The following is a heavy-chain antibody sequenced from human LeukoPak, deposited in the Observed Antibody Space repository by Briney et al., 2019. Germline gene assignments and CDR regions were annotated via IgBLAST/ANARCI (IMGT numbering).Heavy chain of an antibody. CDR3: AKDRGTMIVVVTLDY. CDR2: ISSSGSIT. Sequence: PGGSLRLSCAASGFTFSDYYMSWIRQAPGKGLEWVSYISSSGSITYYADSVKGRFTISRDNSKNTLYLQMNSLRAEDTAVYYCAKDRGTMIVVVTLDYWGQGTLVTVSS. CDR1: GFTFSDYY. D-gene: IGHD3-22*01. V-gene: IGHV3-11*01. J-gene: IGHJ4*02.